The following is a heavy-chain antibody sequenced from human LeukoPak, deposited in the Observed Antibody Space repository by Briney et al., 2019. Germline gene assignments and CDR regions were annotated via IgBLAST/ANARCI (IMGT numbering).Heavy chain of an antibody. D-gene: IGHD2-21*02. CDR1: GFTFSSYA. Sequence: PGGSLRLSCAASGFTFSSYAMHWVRQAPGKGLEWVAVISYDGSNKYYADSVKGRFTISRDNSKNTLYLQMNSLRAEDTAVYYCARDGRRMGQIGDCSHWGQGTLVTVSS. CDR2: ISYDGSNK. V-gene: IGHV3-30*04. CDR3: ARDGRRMGQIGDCSH. J-gene: IGHJ4*02.